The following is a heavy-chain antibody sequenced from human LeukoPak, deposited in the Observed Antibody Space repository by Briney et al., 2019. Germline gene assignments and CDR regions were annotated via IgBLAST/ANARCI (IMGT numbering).Heavy chain of an antibody. CDR3: ARPMGGYCSSTSCSNWFDP. Sequence: PSETLSLTCTVSGGSISSSSYYWGWIRQPPGKGLEWIGSIYYSGSTYYNPSLKSRVTISVDTSKNQFSLKLSSVTAADTAVYSCARPMGGYCSSTSCSNWFDPWGQGTLVTVSS. CDR1: GGSISSSSYY. D-gene: IGHD2-2*01. CDR2: IYYSGST. J-gene: IGHJ5*02. V-gene: IGHV4-39*01.